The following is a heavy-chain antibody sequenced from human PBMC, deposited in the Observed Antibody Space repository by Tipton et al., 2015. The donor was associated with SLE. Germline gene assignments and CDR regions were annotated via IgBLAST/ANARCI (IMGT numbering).Heavy chain of an antibody. CDR2: IYYSGST. Sequence: TLSLTCTVSGGSISSGGYYWSWIRQHPGKGLEWIGYIYYSGSTNYNPSLKSRVTISVDTSKNQFSLKLSSVTAADTAVYYCASYRRIAVAGGAFDIWGQGTMATVSS. V-gene: IGHV4-61*08. D-gene: IGHD6-19*01. J-gene: IGHJ3*02. CDR1: GGSISSGGYY. CDR3: ASYRRIAVAGGAFDI.